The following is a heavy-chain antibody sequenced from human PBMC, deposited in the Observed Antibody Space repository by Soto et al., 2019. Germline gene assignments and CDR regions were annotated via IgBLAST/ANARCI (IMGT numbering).Heavy chain of an antibody. D-gene: IGHD2-21*02. CDR3: ERRKTALNWFEP. CDR1: GGSISSSNW. V-gene: IGHV4-4*02. CDR2: IYHSGST. Sequence: SETLSLTCAVSGGSISSSNWWSWVRQPPWKGLEWIGEIYHSGSTNYNPSLKSRVTISVDKSKNQFSLKLSSVTAADTAVYYCERRKTALNWFEPWGPGTLVTLSS. J-gene: IGHJ5*02.